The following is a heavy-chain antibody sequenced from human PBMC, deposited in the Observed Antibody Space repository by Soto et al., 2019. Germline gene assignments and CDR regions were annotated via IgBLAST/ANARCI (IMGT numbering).Heavy chain of an antibody. CDR2: ISSSSGTI. CDR1: GFTFSSYS. CDR3: ARNGYTNSPPGLV. D-gene: IGHD2-2*02. Sequence: EVLLVESGGGLVQPGGSLRLSCAASGFTFSSYSMNWVRQAPGKGLEWVSYISSSSGTIYYADSVKGRFTISRDNAKESVYLQMNSLRDEDTAVYYCARNGYTNSPPGLVWGQGTLVTVSS. V-gene: IGHV3-48*02. J-gene: IGHJ4*02.